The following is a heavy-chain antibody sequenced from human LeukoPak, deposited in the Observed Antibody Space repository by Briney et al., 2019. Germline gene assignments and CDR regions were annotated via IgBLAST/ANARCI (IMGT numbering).Heavy chain of an antibody. CDR3: ARPTLSGSYYDFDY. J-gene: IGHJ4*02. Sequence: RGESLKISCKGSGYSFANYWIGWVRQMPGKGLEWMGLIYPGDSDARYSPSFQGQVTISADKSISTAYLQWSSLKASDTAMYYCARPTLSGSYYDFDYWGQGTLVTVSS. V-gene: IGHV5-51*01. D-gene: IGHD1-26*01. CDR1: GYSFANYW. CDR2: IYPGDSDA.